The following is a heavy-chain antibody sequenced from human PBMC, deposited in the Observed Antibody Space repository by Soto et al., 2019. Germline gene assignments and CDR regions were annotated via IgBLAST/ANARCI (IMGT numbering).Heavy chain of an antibody. CDR2: ISWNSGSI. CDR1: GFTFDDYA. J-gene: IGHJ4*02. CDR3: AKDTYSSSGYYFDY. Sequence: EVQLVESGGGLVQPGRSLRLSCAASGFTFDDYAMHWVRQAPGKGLEWVSGISWNSGSIGYAESVKGRFTISRDNGKNSMYLQMNSLRAEDTALYYCAKDTYSSSGYYFDYWGQGTLVTVSS. V-gene: IGHV3-9*01. D-gene: IGHD6-6*01.